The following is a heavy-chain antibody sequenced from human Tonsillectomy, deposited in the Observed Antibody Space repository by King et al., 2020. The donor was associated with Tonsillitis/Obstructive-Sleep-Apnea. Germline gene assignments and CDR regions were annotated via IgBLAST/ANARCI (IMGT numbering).Heavy chain of an antibody. CDR1: GYSFTSYW. Sequence: ELQLVQSGEEVKKPGESLRISCKGSGYSFTSYWIDWVRQMPGKGLEWMGTIDPSDSYTNYSPSFQGHVTISADKSISTAYLQWSGLKASDTAMYYCARRYFDGHYYYYMDVWGKGTTLTVSS. CDR3: ARRYFDGHYYYYMDV. D-gene: IGHD3-9*01. CDR2: IDPSDSYT. J-gene: IGHJ6*03. V-gene: IGHV5-10-1*01.